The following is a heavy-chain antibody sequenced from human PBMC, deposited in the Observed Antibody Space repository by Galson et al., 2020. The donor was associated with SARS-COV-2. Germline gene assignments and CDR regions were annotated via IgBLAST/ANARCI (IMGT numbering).Heavy chain of an antibody. V-gene: IGHV3-74*01. CDR2: INSDGSST. D-gene: IGHD3-22*01. CDR1: GFTFSSYW. CDR3: AKEYYYDSSGPLDAFDI. J-gene: IGHJ3*02. Sequence: GGSLRLSCAASGFTFSSYWMHWVRQAPGKGLVWVSRINSDGSSTSYADSVKGRFTISRDNAKNTLYLQMNGLRVEDTAVYYCAKEYYYDSSGPLDAFDIWGQGTMVTVSS.